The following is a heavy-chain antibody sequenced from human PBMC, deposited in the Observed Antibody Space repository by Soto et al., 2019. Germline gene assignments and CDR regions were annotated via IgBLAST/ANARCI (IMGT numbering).Heavy chain of an antibody. V-gene: IGHV4-34*01. J-gene: IGHJ5*02. CDR1: GGSFSGYY. CDR2: INHSGST. D-gene: IGHD2-2*02. Sequence: QVQLQQWGAGLLKPSETLSLTCAVYGGSFSGYYWSWIRQPPGKGLEWIGEINHSGSTNYNPSLKSRITISVDTSKNQFSLKLSSVTAADTAVYYCARRVVPAAIDPNWFDPWGQGTLVTVSS. CDR3: ARRVVPAAIDPNWFDP.